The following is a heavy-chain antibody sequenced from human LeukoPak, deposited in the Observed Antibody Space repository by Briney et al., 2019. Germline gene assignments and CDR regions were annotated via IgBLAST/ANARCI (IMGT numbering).Heavy chain of an antibody. Sequence: GRSLRLSCAASGFTFSSYGMHWVRQAPGKGLEWVAVISYDGSNKYYADSVKGRFTISRDNSKSTLYLQMNSLRAEDTAVYYCAKDGLLIAAAGTENLPYYYYYGMDVWGQGTTVTVSS. V-gene: IGHV3-30*18. CDR3: AKDGLLIAAAGTENLPYYYYYGMDV. J-gene: IGHJ6*02. CDR1: GFTFSSYG. CDR2: ISYDGSNK. D-gene: IGHD6-13*01.